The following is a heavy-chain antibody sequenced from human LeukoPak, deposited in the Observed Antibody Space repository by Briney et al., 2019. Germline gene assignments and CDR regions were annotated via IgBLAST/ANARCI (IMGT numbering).Heavy chain of an antibody. D-gene: IGHD3-10*01. CDR3: AKLAKYFYGSETYYFFEH. CDR1: GFIFSDYY. J-gene: IGHJ4*02. Sequence: GGSLRLSCAASGFIFSDYYMSWIRQAPGKGLEWVSYISSSGSTMYYTDSVKGRFTISRDNAKNSLYLQMTSLRVEDTAVYYCAKLAKYFYGSETYYFFEHWGQGTPVTASS. CDR2: ISSSGSTM. V-gene: IGHV3-11*04.